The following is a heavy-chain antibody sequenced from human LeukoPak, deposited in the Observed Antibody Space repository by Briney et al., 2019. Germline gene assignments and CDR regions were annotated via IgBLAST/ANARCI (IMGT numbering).Heavy chain of an antibody. Sequence: ASVKVSCKASGYTFTSYYMHWVRQAPGQGLEWMGIINPSGGSTSYAQKFQGRVTMTRDMSTSTVYMELSSLRSEDTAVYYCARAGQYDILTGYYPGYYYYYMDVWGKGTTVTISS. CDR2: INPSGGST. J-gene: IGHJ6*03. CDR1: GYTFTSYY. CDR3: ARAGQYDILTGYYPGYYYYYMDV. V-gene: IGHV1-46*01. D-gene: IGHD3-9*01.